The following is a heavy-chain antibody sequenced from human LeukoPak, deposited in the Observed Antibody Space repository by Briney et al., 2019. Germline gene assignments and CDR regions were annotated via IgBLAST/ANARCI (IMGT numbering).Heavy chain of an antibody. V-gene: IGHV3-23*01. D-gene: IGHD3-10*01. CDR2: ISGSGGST. J-gene: IGHJ4*02. CDR3: AKDGRGTQNYYGSGSGGVLAKDHTYYFDY. Sequence: GGSLRLSCAASGFTFSSYAMSWVRQAPGKGLEWVSAISGSGGSTYYADSVKGRFTISRDNSKNTLYLQMNSLRAEDTAVYYCAKDGRGTQNYYGSGSGGVLAKDHTYYFDYWGQGTLVTVSS. CDR1: GFTFSSYA.